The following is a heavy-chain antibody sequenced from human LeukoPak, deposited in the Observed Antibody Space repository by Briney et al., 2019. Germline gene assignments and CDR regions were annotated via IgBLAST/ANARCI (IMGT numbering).Heavy chain of an antibody. Sequence: GGSLRLSCAASGFIVNAYGMSWVRQAPGKGLAWVSLIYSDGVTQYADSVKGRFTISRDNSRNTLYLQMNSLRDEDTAVYFCVRDRAEGKTWVEFDPWGQGTLVTVSS. CDR1: GFIVNAYG. CDR2: IYSDGVT. J-gene: IGHJ5*02. CDR3: VRDRAEGKTWVEFDP. V-gene: IGHV3-66*02.